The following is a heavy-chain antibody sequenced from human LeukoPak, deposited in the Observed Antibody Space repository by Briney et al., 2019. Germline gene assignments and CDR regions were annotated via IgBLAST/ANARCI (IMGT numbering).Heavy chain of an antibody. D-gene: IGHD3-10*01. J-gene: IGHJ4*02. CDR2: IYYSGST. CDR1: GGSISSGVYY. CDR3: ASREGVRVGYFDY. Sequence: SQTLTFTCTVSGGSISSGVYYWSWIRQHPGKGLEWIGYIYYSGSTYYNPSLKSRVTISVDTSKNQFSLKLSSATAADTAVYYCASREGVRVGYFDYWGQGTLVTVSS. V-gene: IGHV4-31*03.